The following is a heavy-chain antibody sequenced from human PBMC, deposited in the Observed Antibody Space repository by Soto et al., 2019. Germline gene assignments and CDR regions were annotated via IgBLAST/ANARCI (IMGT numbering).Heavy chain of an antibody. Sequence: EVQLVESGGGLVKPGRSLRLCCEVSGFIVGNAWMHWVRQAPGKGLVWVGRIKSKVDGGTTDYAEPRKGSFTISIDDSNNTLYLQMESLNSADTAVYYCSSEPQRALTEEMARSCGQCSLVTVTS. J-gene: IGHJ1*01. V-gene: IGHV3-15*07. D-gene: IGHD2-15*01. CDR3: SSEPQRALTEEMARS. CDR2: IKSKVDGGTT. CDR1: GFIVGNAW.